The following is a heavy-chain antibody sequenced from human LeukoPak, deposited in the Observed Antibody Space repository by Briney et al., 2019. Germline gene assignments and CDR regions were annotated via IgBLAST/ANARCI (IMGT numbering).Heavy chain of an antibody. V-gene: IGHV3-21*01. CDR1: GFTFSSYS. CDR3: ARAIMTTGIPLTDY. Sequence: GGSLRLSCAASGFTFSSYSMNWVRQAPGKGLEWVSSISGSSSYIYYADSVKGRFTISRDNAKNSLYLQMNSLRAEDTAVYYCARAIMTTGIPLTDYWGQGTLVTDSS. D-gene: IGHD4-17*01. CDR2: ISGSSSYI. J-gene: IGHJ4*02.